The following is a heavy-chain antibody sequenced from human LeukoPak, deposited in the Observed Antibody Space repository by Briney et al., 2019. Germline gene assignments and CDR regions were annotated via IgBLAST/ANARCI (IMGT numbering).Heavy chain of an antibody. V-gene: IGHV3-7*01. J-gene: IGHJ6*03. D-gene: IGHD1-26*01. CDR3: AKARGSYYYYYYMDV. CDR1: GFTFSSYW. Sequence: GGSLRLSCAASGFTFSSYWMSWVRQAPGKGLEWVANIKQDGSEKYYADSVKGRFTISRDNSKNTLYLQMNSLRAEDTAVYYCAKARGSYYYYYYMDVWGKGTTVTVSS. CDR2: IKQDGSEK.